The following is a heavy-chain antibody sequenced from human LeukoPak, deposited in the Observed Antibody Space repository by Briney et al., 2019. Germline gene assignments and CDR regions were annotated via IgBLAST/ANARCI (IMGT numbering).Heavy chain of an antibody. CDR1: GFTFSDYY. D-gene: IGHD6-19*01. CDR3: ARYGNGWDYYIDV. CDR2: ISISTRTI. Sequence: SLRLSCAASGFTFSDYYMSWIRQAPGKGLEWLSYISISTRTIYYADSVRGRFTISRDNGKNSLYLQANSLRAEDTAVYYCARYGNGWDYYIDVWGKGTTVTVSS. J-gene: IGHJ6*03. V-gene: IGHV3-11*01.